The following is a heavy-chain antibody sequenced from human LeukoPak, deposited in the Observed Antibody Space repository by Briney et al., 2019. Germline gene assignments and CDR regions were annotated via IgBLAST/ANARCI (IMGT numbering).Heavy chain of an antibody. V-gene: IGHV4-61*08. CDR1: GGSISSGGYY. CDR3: AKDPPRGSYFDL. J-gene: IGHJ2*01. Sequence: SETLSLTCTVSGGSISSGGYYWSWIRQHPGKGLEWIGYIYYSGSTNYSPSLKSRVTMSLHTSKNQFSLKLNSVTAADTAVYYCAKDPPRGSYFDLWGRGTLVTVSS. D-gene: IGHD3-10*01. CDR2: IYYSGST.